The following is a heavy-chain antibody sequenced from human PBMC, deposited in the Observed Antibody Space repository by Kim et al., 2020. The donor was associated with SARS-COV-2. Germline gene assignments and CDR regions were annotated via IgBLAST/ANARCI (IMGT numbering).Heavy chain of an antibody. V-gene: IGHV3-21*01. J-gene: IGHJ4*02. Sequence: GGSLRLSCAASGFTFSSYNMYWVRQAPGRGLEWVASINIDSRYRNYAGSAEGRFTISRDNGKNSLFLQMNSLRAEDTAVYYCARGRPEIGYDYWGQGTL. D-gene: IGHD5-12*01. CDR1: GFTFSSYN. CDR2: INIDSRYR. CDR3: ARGRPEIGYDY.